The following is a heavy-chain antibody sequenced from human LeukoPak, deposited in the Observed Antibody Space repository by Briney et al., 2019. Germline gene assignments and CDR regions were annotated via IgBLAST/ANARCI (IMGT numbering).Heavy chain of an antibody. J-gene: IGHJ6*04. CDR3: AELGITMIGGV. D-gene: IGHD3-10*02. CDR2: ISSSSTTI. V-gene: IGHV3-48*04. CDR1: GYTFSSYS. Sequence: GGSLRLSCAASGYTFSSYSMMWVRQAPGKGLEWVSYISSSSTTIHYADSVKGRFTISRDNAKNSLYLQMNSLRAEDTAVYYCAELGITMIGGVWGKGTTVTISS.